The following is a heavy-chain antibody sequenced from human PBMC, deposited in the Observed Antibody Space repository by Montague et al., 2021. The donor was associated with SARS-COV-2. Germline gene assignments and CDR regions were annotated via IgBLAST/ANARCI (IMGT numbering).Heavy chain of an antibody. CDR1: GGSFSVHY. CDR2: INQSGST. V-gene: IGHV4-34*01. CDR3: ARYRRRFAEIYDTYYDYGLNV. D-gene: IGHD3-10*01. J-gene: IGHJ6*02. Sequence: SQTRSLTCAVYGGSFSVHYWTWIRQPPGKGLEWIGQINQSGSTKYNPSLKSRVTISIDTSKNQFSLKMTSMTAADTGVYYCARYRRRFAEIYDTYYDYGLNVWGQGTTVTVFS.